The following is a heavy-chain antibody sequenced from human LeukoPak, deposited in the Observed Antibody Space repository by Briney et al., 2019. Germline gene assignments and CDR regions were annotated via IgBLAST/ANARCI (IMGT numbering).Heavy chain of an antibody. CDR1: GFTFSIYG. CDR2: IRYDGSNT. Sequence: GSLRLSCAASGFTFSIYGMHWVRQAPGKGLEWVAFIRYDGSNTYYADSVKGRFTISRDNSQNTLYLQMNSLRAEDTALYYCAKDPENYHDSRSGRYYYYYYMDVWDKGTTVTISS. J-gene: IGHJ6*03. D-gene: IGHD3-22*01. V-gene: IGHV3-30*02. CDR3: AKDPENYHDSRSGRYYYYYYMDV.